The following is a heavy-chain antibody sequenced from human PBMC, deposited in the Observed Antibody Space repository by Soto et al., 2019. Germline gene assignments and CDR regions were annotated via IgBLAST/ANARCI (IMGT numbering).Heavy chain of an antibody. CDR2: VYYTGTT. J-gene: IGHJ4*02. D-gene: IGHD2-2*01. CDR3: ARNWNLALVPAAYFDS. CDR1: NFSVLTSIYY. Sequence: SETLSLTCTVSNFSVLTSIYYWAWIRQPPGQGLEWVGTVYYTGTTYYNPSLQSRVTISIDTSKNQFSLNMNSVTAADTAVYYCARNWNLALVPAAYFDSWGQGTLVTVSS. V-gene: IGHV4-39*01.